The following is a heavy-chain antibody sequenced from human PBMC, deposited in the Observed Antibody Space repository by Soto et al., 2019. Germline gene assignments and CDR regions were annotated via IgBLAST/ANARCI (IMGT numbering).Heavy chain of an antibody. J-gene: IGHJ3*02. CDR1: GYTFTSYG. V-gene: IGHV1-18*01. CDR3: AKQLGYCSGGSCYGAFDI. D-gene: IGHD2-15*01. Sequence: ASVKVSCRASGYTFTSYGISWVRQAPGQGLEWMGWISAYNGNTNYAQKLQGRVTMTTDTSTSTAYMELRSLRSDDTAVYYCAKQLGYCSGGSCYGAFDIWGQGTMVT. CDR2: ISAYNGNT.